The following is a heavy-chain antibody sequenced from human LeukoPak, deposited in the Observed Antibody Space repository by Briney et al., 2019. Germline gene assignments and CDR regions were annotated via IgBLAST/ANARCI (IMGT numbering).Heavy chain of an antibody. CDR3: ARPGGRSGLAEYFQH. CDR2: WRSTGGT. J-gene: IGHJ1*01. D-gene: IGHD6-19*01. CDR1: GGSISSYY. Sequence: SETLSLTCTVSGGSISSYYWSWIRQPAGKGLEWIGRWRSTGGTNYNPSLKSRVTMSVDTSKNQFSLRLSSVTAADTAVYYCARPGGRSGLAEYFQHWGQGTLVTVSS. V-gene: IGHV4-4*07.